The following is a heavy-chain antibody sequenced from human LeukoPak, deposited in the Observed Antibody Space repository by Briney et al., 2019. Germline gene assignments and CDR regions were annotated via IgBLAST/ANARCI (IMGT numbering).Heavy chain of an antibody. CDR3: ARGILYPAFYFDY. Sequence: PGGSLRLSCAASGFTFSSYAMSWVCQAPGEGLEWVSGISGSGGRTFYADSVKGRFTISRDNSKSTLFLQMNSLRAEDTAVYYCARGILYPAFYFDYWGQGTLVTVSS. CDR2: ISGSGGRT. D-gene: IGHD3-3*02. V-gene: IGHV3-23*01. J-gene: IGHJ4*02. CDR1: GFTFSSYA.